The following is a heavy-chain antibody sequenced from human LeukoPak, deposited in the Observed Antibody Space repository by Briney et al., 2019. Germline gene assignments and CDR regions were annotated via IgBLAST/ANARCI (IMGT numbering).Heavy chain of an antibody. CDR1: GGSISSGGYY. CDR2: IYYSGST. J-gene: IGHJ6*02. V-gene: IGHV4-31*03. CDR3: ARQSNYYYGMDV. Sequence: KPSQTLSLTCTVSGGSISSGGYYWSWIRQHPGKGLEWIGYIYYSGSTYYNPSLKSRVTLSVDTSKNQFSLKLSSVTAADTAVYYCARQSNYYYGMDVWGQGTTVTVSS.